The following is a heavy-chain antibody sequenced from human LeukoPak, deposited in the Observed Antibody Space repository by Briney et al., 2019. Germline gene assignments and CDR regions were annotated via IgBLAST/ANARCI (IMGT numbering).Heavy chain of an antibody. CDR1: GNSISSFH. J-gene: IGHJ4*02. Sequence: PSETLSLTCAVSGNSISSFHWSWIRQPPGRGLEWVAFMYPGGNTYYNPSLGSRVTMSGDTSKNELSLKLTSVTAADSAVYFCAKHDAAAWLDSWGQGILVTVSS. CDR2: MYPGGNT. CDR3: AKHDAAAWLDS. V-gene: IGHV4-4*09. D-gene: IGHD6-19*01.